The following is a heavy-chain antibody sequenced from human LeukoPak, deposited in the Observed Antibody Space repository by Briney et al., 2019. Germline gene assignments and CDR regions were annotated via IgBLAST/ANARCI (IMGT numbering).Heavy chain of an antibody. CDR1: GGSISSSSYY. CDR3: ARVMTTVTTFDY. Sequence: SETLSLTCTVSGGSISSSSYYWGWIRQPPGKGLEWIGTINYSGSTYYNPSLKSRVTISVDTSRNQFSLNLSSVTAADTAVYYCARVMTTVTTFDYWGQGTLVTVSS. D-gene: IGHD4-11*01. J-gene: IGHJ4*02. CDR2: INYSGST. V-gene: IGHV4-39*07.